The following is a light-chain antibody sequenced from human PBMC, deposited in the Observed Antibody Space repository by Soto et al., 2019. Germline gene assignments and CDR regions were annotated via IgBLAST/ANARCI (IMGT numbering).Light chain of an antibody. CDR1: RDITKS. CDR3: QQYDNFPLT. Sequence: IQMTPSPSSLSASVGDRVTFTCQASRDITKSLNWYQHKPGKAPELLIYDASNLETGVPSRFSGGGSGTDFTFTISSLQPEDFATYYCQQYDNFPLTFGGGTRVEIK. J-gene: IGKJ4*01. CDR2: DAS. V-gene: IGKV1-33*01.